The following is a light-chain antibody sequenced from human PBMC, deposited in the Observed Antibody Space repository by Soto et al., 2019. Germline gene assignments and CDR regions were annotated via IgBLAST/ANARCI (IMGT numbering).Light chain of an antibody. V-gene: IGLV1-40*01. Sequence: QSVLTQPPSVSGAPGQRVTLSCTGNSSNLGAGYDVHWYQQLPGAAPKLVIFGNRNRPSGVPERFSGSKSGTSASLAITGIQAEDEADYDCQAYDYSLTASVFGGGTKLTVL. J-gene: IGLJ3*02. CDR3: QAYDYSLTASV. CDR1: SSNLGAGYD. CDR2: GNR.